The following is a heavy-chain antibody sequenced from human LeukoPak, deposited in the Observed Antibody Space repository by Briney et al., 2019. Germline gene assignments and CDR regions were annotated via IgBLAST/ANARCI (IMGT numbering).Heavy chain of an antibody. CDR2: ISYDGSNK. CDR3: AKALTIAVAGTFDY. CDR1: EFTLSNYG. J-gene: IGHJ4*02. Sequence: GGSLRLSCAASEFTLSNYGMHWVRQAPGKGLEWVAVISYDGSNKYYADSVKGRFTISRDNSKNTLYLQMNSLRAEDTAVYYCAKALTIAVAGTFDYWGQGTLVTVSS. V-gene: IGHV3-30*18. D-gene: IGHD6-19*01.